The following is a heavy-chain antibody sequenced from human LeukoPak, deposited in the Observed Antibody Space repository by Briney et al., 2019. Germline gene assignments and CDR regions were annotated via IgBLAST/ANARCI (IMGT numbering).Heavy chain of an antibody. CDR1: GFTFSSYG. CDR3: AKRAHYYDSSGYYYFDY. V-gene: IGHV3-30*02. J-gene: IGHJ4*02. D-gene: IGHD3-22*01. Sequence: GGSLRLSCAASGFTFSSYGMHWVRQAPGKGLEWVALIWYDGSNKYYADSVKGRLTISRDNSKNTLYLQMNSLRAEDTAVYYCAKRAHYYDSSGYYYFDYWGQGTLVTVSS. CDR2: IWYDGSNK.